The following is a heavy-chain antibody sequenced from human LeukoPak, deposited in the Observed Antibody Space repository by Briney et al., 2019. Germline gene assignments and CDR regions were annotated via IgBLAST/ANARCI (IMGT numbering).Heavy chain of an antibody. D-gene: IGHD3-22*01. Sequence: GGSLRLSCAASGLTVSSNHMSWVRQAPGKGLEWVSVIYTGGTTYYADSVKGRFTISRDNSKNTLYLQMNSLRAEDTAVYYCALDSSGYYYYFDYWGQGTLVTVSS. CDR3: ALDSSGYYYYFDY. J-gene: IGHJ4*02. V-gene: IGHV3-66*02. CDR2: IYTGGTT. CDR1: GLTVSSNH.